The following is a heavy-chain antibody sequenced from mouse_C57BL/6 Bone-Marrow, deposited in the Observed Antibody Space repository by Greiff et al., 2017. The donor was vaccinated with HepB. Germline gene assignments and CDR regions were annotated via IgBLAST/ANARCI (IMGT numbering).Heavy chain of an antibody. Sequence: QVQLQQSGPELVKPGASVKISCKASGYAFSSSWMNWVKQRPGKGLEWIGRIYPGDGDTNYNGKFKGKATLTADKSSSTAYMQLSSLTSEDSAVYFCARWPQLRHYCDYWGQGTTLTVSS. J-gene: IGHJ2*01. D-gene: IGHD3-2*02. V-gene: IGHV1-82*01. CDR3: ARWPQLRHYCDY. CDR2: IYPGDGDT. CDR1: GYAFSSSW.